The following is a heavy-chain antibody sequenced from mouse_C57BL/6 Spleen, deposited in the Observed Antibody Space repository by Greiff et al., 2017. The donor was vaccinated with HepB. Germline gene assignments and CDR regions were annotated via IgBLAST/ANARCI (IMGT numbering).Heavy chain of an antibody. CDR1: GYSITSGYY. V-gene: IGHV3-6*01. D-gene: IGHD2-2*01. CDR2: ISYDGSN. J-gene: IGHJ4*01. Sequence: DVKLQESGPGLVKPSQSLSLTCSVTGYSITSGYYWNWIRQFPGNKLEWMGYISYDGSNNYNPSLKNRISITRDTSKNQFFLKLNSVTTEDTATYYGARRTMVTYAMDYWGQGTSVTVSS. CDR3: ARRTMVTYAMDY.